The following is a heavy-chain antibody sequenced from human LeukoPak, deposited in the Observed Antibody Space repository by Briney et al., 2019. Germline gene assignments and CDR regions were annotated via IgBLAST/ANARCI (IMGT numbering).Heavy chain of an antibody. J-gene: IGHJ4*02. CDR2: INSDGSST. CDR1: RFTFSTYW. CDR3: ARDAGYGYDRFDY. V-gene: IGHV3-74*01. Sequence: PGGSLRLSCAASRFTFSTYWMHWVRQAPGKGLVWVSRINSDGSSTGYADSVKGRFTISRDNAKNTLYLQMNSLRAEDTALYYCARDAGYGYDRFDYWGQGTQVTVSS. D-gene: IGHD5-18*01.